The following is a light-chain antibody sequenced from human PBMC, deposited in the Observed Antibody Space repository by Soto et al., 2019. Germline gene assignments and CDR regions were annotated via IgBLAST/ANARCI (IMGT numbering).Light chain of an antibody. V-gene: IGKV3-15*01. J-gene: IGKJ1*01. CDR1: QSVARN. CDR3: QHYNNWPPWT. Sequence: EIVLTQSPGTLSLSPGERATLPCRASQSVARNLAWYQQKPGQAPRLLIYAASTRATGTPARFSGSGSGTEFTLTISSLQSDDFAIYYCQHYNNWPPWTFGQGTKVDIK. CDR2: AAS.